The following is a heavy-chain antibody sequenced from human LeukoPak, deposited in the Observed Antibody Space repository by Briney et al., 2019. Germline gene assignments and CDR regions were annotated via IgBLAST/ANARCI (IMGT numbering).Heavy chain of an antibody. J-gene: IGHJ6*02. CDR2: ISYDGSNK. Sequence: GGSLRLSCAASGFTFSSYAMHWVRQAPGKGLEWVAVISYDGSNKYYADSAKGRFTISRDNAKHTLYLQMNSLRAEDTAVYFCAASMVAYGLDVWGQGTTVTVSS. CDR3: AASMVAYGLDV. D-gene: IGHD3-10*01. V-gene: IGHV3-30-3*01. CDR1: GFTFSSYA.